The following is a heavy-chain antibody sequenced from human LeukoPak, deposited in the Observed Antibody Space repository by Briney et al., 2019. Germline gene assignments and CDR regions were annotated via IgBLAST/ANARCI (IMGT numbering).Heavy chain of an antibody. D-gene: IGHD3-22*01. CDR2: IYYSGST. Sequence: LRLSCAASGFTFSSYAMSWVRQAPGKGLEWIGYIYYSGSTYYNPSPKSRVTISVDTSKNQFSLKLSSVTAADTAVYYCATGFDSSGTDAFDIWGQGTMVTVSS. V-gene: IGHV4-30-4*08. CDR3: ATGFDSSGTDAFDI. J-gene: IGHJ3*02. CDR1: GFTFSSYA.